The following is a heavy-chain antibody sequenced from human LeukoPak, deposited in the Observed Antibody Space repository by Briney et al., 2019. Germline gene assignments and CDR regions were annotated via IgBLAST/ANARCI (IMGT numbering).Heavy chain of an antibody. CDR3: AKVSDYDYVWGSHRSYYFHY. V-gene: IGHV3-23*01. D-gene: IGHD3-16*02. J-gene: IGHJ4*02. CDR1: GFTFSSYA. CDR2: ISGSGGST. Sequence: PGGSLRLSCAASGFTFSSYAMSWVRQAPGKGLEWVSGISGSGGSTYYAGSLKGRFTISRDNSKNTLYLQMNSLRAEDTAVYYCAKVSDYDYVWGSHRSYYFHYWGQGTLVTVSS.